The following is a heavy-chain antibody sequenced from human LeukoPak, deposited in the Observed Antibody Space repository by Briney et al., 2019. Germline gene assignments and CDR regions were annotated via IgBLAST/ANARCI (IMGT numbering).Heavy chain of an antibody. CDR3: AREMYGSGLYYFDY. V-gene: IGHV3-48*03. D-gene: IGHD3-10*01. Sequence: GGSLRLSCAASGFTSSRYEMNWVRQAPGKGLEWVSYIVGGSSDRTYYADSVKGRFTISRDNAKNSLYLHMNSLRAEDTAVYYCAREMYGSGLYYFDYWGQGTLVTVSS. CDR2: IVGGSSDRT. CDR1: GFTSSRYE. J-gene: IGHJ4*02.